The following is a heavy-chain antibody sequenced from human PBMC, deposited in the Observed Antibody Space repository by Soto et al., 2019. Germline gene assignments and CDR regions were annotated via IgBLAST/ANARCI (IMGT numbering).Heavy chain of an antibody. J-gene: IGHJ5*02. CDR3: ARDSRNYRLSSRNWFDP. CDR1: GYPFTGPY. V-gene: IGHV1-2*02. Sequence: ASVKVSCKASGYPFTGPYIYWVRQAPGQGLEWMGWINPNSGGTNYAQKFQGRVTMTRDTSISTAYMELSRLRSDDTAVYYCARDSRNYRLSSRNWFDPWGQGTLVTVSS. CDR2: INPNSGGT. D-gene: IGHD1-7*01.